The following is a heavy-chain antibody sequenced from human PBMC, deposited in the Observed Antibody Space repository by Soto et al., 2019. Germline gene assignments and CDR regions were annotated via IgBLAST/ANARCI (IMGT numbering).Heavy chain of an antibody. Sequence: GGSLRLSCAASGFTFSDYYMSWIRQAPGKGLEWVSYISSSSSYTNYADSVKGRFTISRDNAKNSLYLQMNSLRAEDTAVYYCARDPRGLERREYYFDYWGQGTLVTVSS. V-gene: IGHV3-11*06. CDR1: GFTFSDYY. CDR3: ARDPRGLERREYYFDY. D-gene: IGHD1-1*01. J-gene: IGHJ4*02. CDR2: ISSSSSYT.